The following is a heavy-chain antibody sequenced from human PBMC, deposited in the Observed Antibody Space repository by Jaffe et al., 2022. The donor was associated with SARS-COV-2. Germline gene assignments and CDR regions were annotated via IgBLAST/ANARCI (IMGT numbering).Heavy chain of an antibody. D-gene: IGHD6-13*01. CDR1: GFTFSSYA. J-gene: IGHJ5*02. CDR2: ISYDGSNK. Sequence: QVQLVESGGGVVQPGRSLRLSCAASGFTFSSYAMHWVRQAPGKGLEWVAVISYDGSNKYYADSVKGRFTISRDNSKNTLYLQMNSLRAEDTAVYYCAREGAPNIAAAGTERIGGWFDPWGQGTLVTVSS. CDR3: AREGAPNIAAAGTERIGGWFDP. V-gene: IGHV3-30-3*01.